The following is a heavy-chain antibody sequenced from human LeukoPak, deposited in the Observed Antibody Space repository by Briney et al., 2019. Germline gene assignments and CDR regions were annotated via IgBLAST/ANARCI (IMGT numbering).Heavy chain of an antibody. CDR3: AKRSCSGGSCNFDY. CDR2: IGDSGGAT. Sequence: GGSLRLSCAASGFTFSNYAMSWVRQAPGKGLEWVSAIGDSGGATNCADSVKGRFTTSRDNSKKTLYLQMNSLRAEDTAIYYCAKRSCSGGSCNFDYWGQGTVVTVSS. D-gene: IGHD2-15*01. V-gene: IGHV3-23*01. J-gene: IGHJ4*02. CDR1: GFTFSNYA.